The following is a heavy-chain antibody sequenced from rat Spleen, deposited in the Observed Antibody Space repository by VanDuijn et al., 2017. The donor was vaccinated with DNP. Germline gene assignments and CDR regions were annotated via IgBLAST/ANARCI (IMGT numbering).Heavy chain of an antibody. CDR2: ISYSGST. Sequence: EVQLQESGSGLVKTSQSLSLTCSVTGYSIISSFRWNWIRMFPGNKMEYIGHISYSGSTNYNPSLRSRISITRDTSKNHFFLHLNSVTTEDTATYYCARWTRYFDYWGQGVMVTVSS. V-gene: IGHV3-1*01. J-gene: IGHJ2*01. CDR3: ARWTRYFDY. CDR1: GYSIISSF. D-gene: IGHD1-7*01.